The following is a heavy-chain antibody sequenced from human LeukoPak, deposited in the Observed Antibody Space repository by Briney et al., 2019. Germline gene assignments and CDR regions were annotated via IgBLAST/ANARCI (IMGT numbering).Heavy chain of an antibody. CDR1: GYSFTSYW. D-gene: IGHD2-2*01. V-gene: IGHV5-51*01. J-gene: IGHJ4*02. Sequence: GESLKISFKGSGYSFTSYWIGWVRPMPGKGLEWMGIIYPGDSDTRYSPSFQGQVTISADKSISTAYLQWSSLKASDTAMYYCARHVVYCSSTSCYAGKYYFDYWGQGTLVTVSS. CDR2: IYPGDSDT. CDR3: ARHVVYCSSTSCYAGKYYFDY.